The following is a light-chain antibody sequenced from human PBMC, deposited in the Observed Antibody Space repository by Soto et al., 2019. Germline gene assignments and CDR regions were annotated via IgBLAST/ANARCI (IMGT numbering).Light chain of an antibody. CDR2: GSS. V-gene: IGKV3-15*01. J-gene: IGKJ1*01. Sequence: EIVLTQSPGTLSLSPGERATLSCRASQSVSSSYLAWYQQKPGQAPRLLIHGSSTRATGIPARFSGSGSGTEFTLTISSLQSEDFAVYYCQQHDDWPRTFGQGTKVDIK. CDR1: QSVSSSY. CDR3: QQHDDWPRT.